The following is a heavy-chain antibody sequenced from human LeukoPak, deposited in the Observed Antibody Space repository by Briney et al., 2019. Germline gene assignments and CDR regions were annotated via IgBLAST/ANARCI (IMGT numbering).Heavy chain of an antibody. CDR1: GFTFSSYA. V-gene: IGHV3-23*01. J-gene: IGHJ4*02. D-gene: IGHD3-22*01. CDR3: AKDGDSSGYYYVSLDY. CDR2: ISGSGGST. Sequence: GGSLRLSCAASGFTFSSYAMSWVRQAPGKGLKWVSAISGSGGSTYYADSVKGRFTISRDNSKNTLYLQMNSLRAEDTAVYYCAKDGDSSGYYYVSLDYWGQGTLVTVSS.